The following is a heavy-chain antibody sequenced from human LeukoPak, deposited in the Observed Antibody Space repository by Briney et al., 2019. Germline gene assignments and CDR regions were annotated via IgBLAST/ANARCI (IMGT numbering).Heavy chain of an antibody. D-gene: IGHD3-9*01. V-gene: IGHV4-38-2*02. J-gene: IGHJ3*02. CDR3: TRDWSSAGVFDS. Sequence: SETLSLTCTVSGYSISSGYYWGWIRQPAGKGLEWIGRVYISGNTDQNPSLKSRVTVSMDSSKNQFSLEMKSVTAADTAVYYCTRDWSSAGVFDSWRQGTVVTVSS. CDR2: VYISGNT. CDR1: GYSISSGYY.